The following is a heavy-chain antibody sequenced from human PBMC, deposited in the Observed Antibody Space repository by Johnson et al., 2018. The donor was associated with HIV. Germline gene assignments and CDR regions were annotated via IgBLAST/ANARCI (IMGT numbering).Heavy chain of an antibody. CDR3: ARYSITIFGVVISDAFDI. CDR2: INWNGGST. Sequence: VQLVESGGGVVRPGGSLRLSCAASGFTFDDYGMSWVRQAPGKGLEWVSGINWNGGSTGYVDSVKGRFTISRDNAKNSLYLQMNGLRAEETAFYYCARYSITIFGVVISDAFDIWGQGTMVTVSS. CDR1: GFTFDDYG. J-gene: IGHJ3*02. D-gene: IGHD3-3*01. V-gene: IGHV3-20*04.